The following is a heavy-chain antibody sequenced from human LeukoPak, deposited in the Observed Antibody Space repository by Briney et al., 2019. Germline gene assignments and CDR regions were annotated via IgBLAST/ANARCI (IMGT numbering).Heavy chain of an antibody. CDR3: ATPFQHIVVVPAATPFDY. D-gene: IGHD2-2*01. V-gene: IGHV3-23*01. Sequence: PGGPLSLSCEASGFTFSSYAMTWVGQPPGKGLEGVPPIRGSGGSTYYADSVRGRFTISRDNSKNTLYLQMNSLRAEDTAVYYCATPFQHIVVVPAATPFDYWGQGTLVTVSS. CDR2: IRGSGGST. J-gene: IGHJ4*02. CDR1: GFTFSSYA.